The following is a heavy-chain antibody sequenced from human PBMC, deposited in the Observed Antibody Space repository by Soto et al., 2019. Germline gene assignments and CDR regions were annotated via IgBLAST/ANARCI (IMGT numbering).Heavy chain of an antibody. Sequence: ASVKVSCKASGYTFTSYGISWVRQAPGQGLEWMGWISAYNGNTNYAQKLQGRVTMTTDTSTSTTYMELRSLRSDDTAVYYCARDSVWFGELGAFDIWGQGTMVTVSS. J-gene: IGHJ3*02. CDR2: ISAYNGNT. V-gene: IGHV1-18*01. D-gene: IGHD3-10*01. CDR1: GYTFTSYG. CDR3: ARDSVWFGELGAFDI.